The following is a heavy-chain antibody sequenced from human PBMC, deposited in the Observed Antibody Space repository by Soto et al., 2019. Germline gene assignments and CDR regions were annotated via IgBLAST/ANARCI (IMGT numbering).Heavy chain of an antibody. J-gene: IGHJ4*02. CDR1: RYTFTSYG. CDR3: AKQPNIVVVPAAIDY. Sequence: ASVKVSCKAFRYTFTSYGISWVRQAPGQGLEWMGWISTYTGDTDYAQKFQDRVTMTTEKSTSTAYMELRSLKSDDTAVYYCAKQPNIVVVPAAIDYWGQGTLVTVSS. CDR2: ISTYTGDT. D-gene: IGHD2-2*01. V-gene: IGHV1-18*01.